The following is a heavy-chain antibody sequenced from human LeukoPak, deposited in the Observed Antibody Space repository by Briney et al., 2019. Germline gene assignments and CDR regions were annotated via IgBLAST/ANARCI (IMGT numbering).Heavy chain of an antibody. D-gene: IGHD6-6*01. J-gene: IGHJ4*02. V-gene: IGHV3-30*03. CDR3: ARVVDSSSSPDY. CDR1: GFTFSSYG. CDR2: ISYDGSNK. Sequence: GGSLRLSCAASGFTFSSYGMHWVRQAPGKGLEWVAVISYDGSNKYYADSVKGRFTISRDNSKNTLYLQMNSLRAEDTAVYYCARVVDSSSSPDYWGQGTLVTVSS.